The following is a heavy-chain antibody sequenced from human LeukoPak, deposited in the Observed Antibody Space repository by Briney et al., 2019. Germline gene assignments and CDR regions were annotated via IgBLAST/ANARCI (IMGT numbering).Heavy chain of an antibody. V-gene: IGHV3-30*03. D-gene: IGHD1-1*01. CDR1: GFTVSSYH. CDR2: ISHTESKE. CDR3: ARNWNDALEY. Sequence: GGSLRLSCVVSGFTVSSYHMTWVRQAPGKGLEWVALISHTESKEYYADSVKGRFTISRDTSRSTLYLQMSSLKPDDTGVYYCARNWNDALEYWGQGARVTVSS. J-gene: IGHJ4*02.